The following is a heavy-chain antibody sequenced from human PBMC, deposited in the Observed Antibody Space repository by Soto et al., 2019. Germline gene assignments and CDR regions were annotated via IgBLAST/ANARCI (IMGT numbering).Heavy chain of an antibody. CDR3: ARVGPPLTGIIRGYFQH. V-gene: IGHV4-34*01. Sequence: QVQLQQWGAGLLKPSETLSLTCAVYGGSFSGYYWSWIRQPPGKGLEWIGEINHSGSTNYNPSLKSRVTISVDTSKNQFSLKLSSVTAADTAVYYCARVGPPLTGIIRGYFQHWGPGTLVTVSS. CDR1: GGSFSGYY. CDR2: INHSGST. D-gene: IGHD2-21*02. J-gene: IGHJ1*01.